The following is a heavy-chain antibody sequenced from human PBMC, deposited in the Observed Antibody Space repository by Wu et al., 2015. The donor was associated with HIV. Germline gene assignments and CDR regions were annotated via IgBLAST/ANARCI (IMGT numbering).Heavy chain of an antibody. V-gene: IGHV1-8*01. D-gene: IGHD2-2*02. CDR2: MNPNSGNT. Sequence: QVQLLQSGPVMRKPGASVKVSCKASGYTFSSFDINWVRQATGQGPEWMGWMNPNSGNTGYAQKFQGRVTMTRNTSTSTAYMELSSLRSEDTAVYYCARVTRIPQSQNIAFDIWGQGTMVTVSS. CDR3: ARVTRIPQSQNIAFDI. CDR1: GYTFSSFD. J-gene: IGHJ3*02.